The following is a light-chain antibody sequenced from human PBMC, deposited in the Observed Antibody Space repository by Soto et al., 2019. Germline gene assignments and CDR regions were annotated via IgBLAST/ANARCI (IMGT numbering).Light chain of an antibody. V-gene: IGKV3-15*01. CDR2: SAS. J-gene: IGKJ5*01. CDR1: QSVSSK. CDR3: HHYNNWPT. Sequence: EIVRTQSPSTPSASHGETATLSCRASQSVSSKLAWYQQSPGQAPRLRIYSASTRATGIPARFSGSGSGTEFTHTISSLQSDDFAVYYCHHYNNWPTIGQGTRLEIK.